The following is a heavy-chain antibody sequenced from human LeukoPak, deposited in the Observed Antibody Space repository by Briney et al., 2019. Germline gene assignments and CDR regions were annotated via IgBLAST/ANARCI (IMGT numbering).Heavy chain of an antibody. V-gene: IGHV1-69*13. D-gene: IGHD5-24*01. J-gene: IGHJ6*03. CDR3: ARAGEGYKSYYYYVDV. Sequence: ASVKVSCKASGGTFSSYAISWVRQAPGQGLEWMGGIIPIFGTANYAQKFQGRVTITADESTSTAYMELSGLRSEDTAVYYCARAGEGYKSYYYYVDVWGKGTTVTVSS. CDR1: GGTFSSYA. CDR2: IIPIFGTA.